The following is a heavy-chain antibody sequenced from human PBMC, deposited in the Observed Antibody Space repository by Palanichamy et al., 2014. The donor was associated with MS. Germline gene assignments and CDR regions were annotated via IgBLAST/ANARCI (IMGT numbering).Heavy chain of an antibody. CDR2: IKPDGSEK. CDR3: ARGDYSDSSGYYTDAFDI. J-gene: IGHJ3*02. V-gene: IGHV3-7*01. CDR1: GFTFSSYW. Sequence: EVQLVESGGGLVQPGGSLRVSCAASGFTFSSYWMSWVRQAPGKGLEWVANIKPDGSEKFYVDSMKGRFTISRDNAKNSLYLQMSSLSAEDTAVYYCARGDYSDSSGYYTDAFDIWGQGTMVTVSS. D-gene: IGHD3-22*01.